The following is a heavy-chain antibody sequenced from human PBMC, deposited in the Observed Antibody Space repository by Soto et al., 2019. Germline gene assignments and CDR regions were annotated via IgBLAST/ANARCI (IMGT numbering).Heavy chain of an antibody. V-gene: IGHV4-39*01. CDR3: ARVVLEGDRGIAAAGGYYGMDV. J-gene: IGHJ6*02. Sequence: SETLSLTCTVSGGSISSYYWGWICQPPGKGLEWIGSIYYSGSTYYNPSLKSRVTISVDTSKNQFSLKLSSVTAADTAVYYCARVVLEGDRGIAAAGGYYGMDVWGQGTTVTVSS. D-gene: IGHD6-13*01. CDR1: GGSISSYY. CDR2: IYYSGST.